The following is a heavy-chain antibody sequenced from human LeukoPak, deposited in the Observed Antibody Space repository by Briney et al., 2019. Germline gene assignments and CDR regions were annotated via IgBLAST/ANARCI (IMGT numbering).Heavy chain of an antibody. D-gene: IGHD3-16*01. CDR1: GGSISSSSYY. CDR2: IYYSGST. Sequence: SETLSLTCTVSGGSISSSSYYWGWIRQPPGKGLEWIGSIYYSGSTYYNPSLKSRVTMSVDTSKNQFSLKLSSVTAADTAVYYCARDSRWGHFFDIWGQGTMVTVSS. V-gene: IGHV4-39*07. CDR3: ARDSRWGHFFDI. J-gene: IGHJ3*02.